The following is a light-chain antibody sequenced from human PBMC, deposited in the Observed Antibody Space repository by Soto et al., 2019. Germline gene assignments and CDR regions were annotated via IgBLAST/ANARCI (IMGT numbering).Light chain of an antibody. CDR3: SSYAGSNAVV. CDR2: EVS. V-gene: IGLV2-8*01. CDR1: SSDVGGYNY. J-gene: IGLJ2*01. Sequence: QSALTQPPSASGSPGQSVTISCTGTSSDVGGYNYVSWYQQHPGKAPKLMIYEVSKRPSGVPDRVSGSKSGNTASLTVSGVQAEDEADYYCSSYAGSNAVVFGGGTKLTVL.